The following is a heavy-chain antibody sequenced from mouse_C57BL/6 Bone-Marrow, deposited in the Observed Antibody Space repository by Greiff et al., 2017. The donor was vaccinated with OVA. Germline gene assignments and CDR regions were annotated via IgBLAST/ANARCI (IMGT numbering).Heavy chain of an antibody. CDR3: ARPSYYYGSSYVSY. D-gene: IGHD1-1*01. CDR2: IHPNSGST. Sequence: QVQLQQSGAELVKPGASVNLSCKASGYTFTSYWMHWVKQRPGQGLEWIGMIHPNSGSTNYNEKFKSKATLTVDKSSSTAYMQLSSLTSEDSAVYYCARPSYYYGSSYVSYWGQGTLVTVSA. V-gene: IGHV1-64*01. CDR1: GYTFTSYW. J-gene: IGHJ3*01.